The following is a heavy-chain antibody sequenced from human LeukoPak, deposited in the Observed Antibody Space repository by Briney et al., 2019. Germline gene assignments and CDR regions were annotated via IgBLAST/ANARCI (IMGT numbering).Heavy chain of an antibody. J-gene: IGHJ4*02. CDR1: EFTFSSYG. V-gene: IGHV3-30*18. CDR3: AKDRLGALYYFDSSGYYRLDY. D-gene: IGHD3-22*01. Sequence: PGGSLRLSCAASEFTFSSYGMHWVRQAPGKGLEWVAVISYDGSNKYYADTVKGRFTISRDNSNNTLYLQMNSLRAEDTAVYYCAKDRLGALYYFDSSGYYRLDYWGQGTLVTVSS. CDR2: ISYDGSNK.